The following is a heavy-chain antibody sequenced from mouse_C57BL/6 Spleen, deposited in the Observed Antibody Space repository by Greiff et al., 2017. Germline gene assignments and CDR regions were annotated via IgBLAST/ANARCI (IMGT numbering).Heavy chain of an antibody. CDR1: GFSLTSYG. CDR2: IWSDGST. CDR3: ARSWDYYGSNYAMDY. V-gene: IGHV2-6*03. Sequence: VKLMESGPGLVAPSQSLSITCTVSGFSLTSYGVHWVRQPPGKGLEWLVVIWSDGSTTYNSALKSRLSISKDNSKSQVFLKMNSLQTDDTAMYYCARSWDYYGSNYAMDYWGQGTSVTVSS. D-gene: IGHD1-1*01. J-gene: IGHJ4*01.